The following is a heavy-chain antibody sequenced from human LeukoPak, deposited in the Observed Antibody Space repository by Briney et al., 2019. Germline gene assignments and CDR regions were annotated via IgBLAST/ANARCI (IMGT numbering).Heavy chain of an antibody. CDR1: GYTFTSYD. D-gene: IGHD3-3*01. Sequence: ASVKVSCKASGYTFTSYDINWVRQATGQGLEWMGWMNPNSGNTGYAQKFQGRVTITRNTSINTAYMELSSLRSEDTAVYYCARGLYPTYYDFWSGYPIDYWGQGTLVTVSS. J-gene: IGHJ4*02. CDR3: ARGLYPTYYDFWSGYPIDY. V-gene: IGHV1-8*01. CDR2: MNPNSGNT.